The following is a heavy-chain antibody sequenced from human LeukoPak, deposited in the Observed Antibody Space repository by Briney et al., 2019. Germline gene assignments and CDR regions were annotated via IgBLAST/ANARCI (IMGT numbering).Heavy chain of an antibody. CDR1: GYTFTGYY. Sequence: ASVKVSCKASGYTFTGYYMHWVRQAPGQGLEWMGRINPNSGGTNYAQKFQGRVTMTRDTSISTAYMELSRLRSDDTAVYYCARVWYDSSGYWLNDNWGQGTLVTVSS. CDR3: ARVWYDSSGYWLNDN. V-gene: IGHV1-2*06. CDR2: INPNSGGT. J-gene: IGHJ4*02. D-gene: IGHD3-22*01.